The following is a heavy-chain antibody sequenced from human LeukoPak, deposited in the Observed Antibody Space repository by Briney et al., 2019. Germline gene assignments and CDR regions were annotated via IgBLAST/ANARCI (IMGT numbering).Heavy chain of an antibody. CDR1: GFTLRSYA. D-gene: IGHD2-15*01. Sequence: AGGSLRLSCAASGFTLRSYAMSWVRQAPGKGLEWVSTISGSGAYTYYADSVKGRFTISRDNSKNTLYLQMNSLRAEDTAAYFCARAYCSGGSCCYFDYWGQGTLVTVSS. J-gene: IGHJ4*02. V-gene: IGHV3-23*01. CDR2: ISGSGAYT. CDR3: ARAYCSGGSCCYFDY.